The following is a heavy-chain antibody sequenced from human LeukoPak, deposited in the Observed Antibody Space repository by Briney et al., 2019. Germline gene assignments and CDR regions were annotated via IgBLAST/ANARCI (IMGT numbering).Heavy chain of an antibody. CDR2: ISISGGST. J-gene: IGHJ4*02. Sequence: GGSLRLSCAASGFTFSSYAMSWVRQAPGKGLEWVSAISISGGSTYYADSVKGRFTISRDNSKNTLYVQMNSLRAEDTAVYYCAKDLESPKYSSSSAIAYWGQGTLVTVSS. CDR1: GFTFSSYA. D-gene: IGHD6-6*01. V-gene: IGHV3-23*01. CDR3: AKDLESPKYSSSSAIAY.